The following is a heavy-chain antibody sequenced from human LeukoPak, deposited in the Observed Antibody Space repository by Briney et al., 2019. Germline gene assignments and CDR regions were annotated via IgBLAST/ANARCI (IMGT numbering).Heavy chain of an antibody. CDR3: ARGSDGAFDI. CDR1: GFIFRSYW. Sequence: GGSLRLPCAASGFIFRSYWLNWVRQAPGKGLEWVGNIKKDGSEKYYVDSVKGRFTISRDNAKNSLYLQMNSLRAEDTAVYYCARGSDGAFDIWGEGTMVTASS. V-gene: IGHV3-7*04. CDR2: IKKDGSEK. D-gene: IGHD1-26*01. J-gene: IGHJ3*02.